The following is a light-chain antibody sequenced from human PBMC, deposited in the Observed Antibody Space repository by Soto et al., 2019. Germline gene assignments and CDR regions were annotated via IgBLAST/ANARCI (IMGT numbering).Light chain of an antibody. CDR3: QQYGSSCT. CDR1: QSVSSY. V-gene: IGKV3-20*01. J-gene: IGKJ1*01. Sequence: VVLTQSPDTLSLPPGERATLSCRASQSVSSYLAWYQQKPGQAPRLLIYGASSRATGIPDRFSGSGSGTDFTLTISRLEPEDFAVYYCQQYGSSCTFGQGTKVDIK. CDR2: GAS.